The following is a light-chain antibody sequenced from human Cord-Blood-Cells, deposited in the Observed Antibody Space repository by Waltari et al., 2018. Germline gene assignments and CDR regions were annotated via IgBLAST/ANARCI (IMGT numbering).Light chain of an antibody. Sequence: QSALTQPASVSGSPGQSITISCTGTSSHVGGYNYVSWYQQHPGKAPKLMIYDVSNRPPGVSSRFAGSEAGSTAALAISGLEAEDEADYYCSSYTSSSTWVFGGGTKLTVL. V-gene: IGLV2-14*03. CDR2: DVS. CDR3: SSYTSSSTWV. CDR1: SSHVGGYNY. J-gene: IGLJ3*02.